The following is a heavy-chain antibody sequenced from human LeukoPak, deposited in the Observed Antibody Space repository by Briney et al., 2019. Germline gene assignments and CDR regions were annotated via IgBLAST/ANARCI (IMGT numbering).Heavy chain of an antibody. CDR2: ISSSGNTI. Sequence: GGSLRLSCAASGFTFSSYEMNWVRQAPGKGLGWVSFISSSGNTIYYADSVKGRFIISRDNAKNSLYLQMNSLRTEDTAVYYCARERPGEDTFDIWGLGTMVTVSS. CDR1: GFTFSSYE. J-gene: IGHJ3*02. V-gene: IGHV3-48*03. D-gene: IGHD7-27*01. CDR3: ARERPGEDTFDI.